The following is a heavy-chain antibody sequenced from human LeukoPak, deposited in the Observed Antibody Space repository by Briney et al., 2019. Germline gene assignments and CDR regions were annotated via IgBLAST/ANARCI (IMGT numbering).Heavy chain of an antibody. Sequence: GGSLRHSRADSGFTLSIYMVRWVPQGPGERLVWVSRINSDWSHTIYADSVKGLFTISRDNHKNTLYMQINSLRAEDTGVYYCARAGLYRDGSAFDMWGEGTMVTVSS. CDR1: GFTLSIYM. D-gene: IGHD2-2*02. CDR3: ARAGLYRDGSAFDM. CDR2: INSDWSHT. J-gene: IGHJ3*02. V-gene: IGHV3-74*01.